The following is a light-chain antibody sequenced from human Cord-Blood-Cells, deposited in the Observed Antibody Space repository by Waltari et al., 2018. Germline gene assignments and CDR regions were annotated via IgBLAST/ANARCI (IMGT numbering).Light chain of an antibody. V-gene: IGLV4-60*03. CDR2: LEGSGSY. CDR1: SGHSSYI. CDR3: ETWDSNTHV. Sequence: QPVLTQSSSASASLGSSVKLTCTLSSGHSSYIIAWHQQQPGKAPRYSMKLEGSGSYNKGSGVPDRFSGSSSGADRYLTISNLQSEDEADYYCETWDSNTHVFGTGTKVTVL. J-gene: IGLJ1*01.